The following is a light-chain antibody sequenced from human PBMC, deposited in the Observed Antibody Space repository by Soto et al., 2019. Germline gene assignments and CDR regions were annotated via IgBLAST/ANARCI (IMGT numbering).Light chain of an antibody. CDR1: QSVTTN. CDR3: QQYDSWPFT. Sequence: EMVITQSPATLSLSPGERATLSCRASQSVTTNVAWYQQNPGQSPRLLIYSASTRATGIPVTFSGAGSGTEFSLTISSLQSEDFAVYYCQQYDSWPFTFGHGTKVEIK. CDR2: SAS. J-gene: IGKJ1*01. V-gene: IGKV3-15*01.